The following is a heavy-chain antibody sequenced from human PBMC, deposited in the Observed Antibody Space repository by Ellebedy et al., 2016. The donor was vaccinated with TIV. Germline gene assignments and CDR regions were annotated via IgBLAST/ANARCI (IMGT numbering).Heavy chain of an antibody. V-gene: IGHV4-59*01. Sequence: MPGGSLRLSCTVSGGSISNYYWSWIRPPPGKGLEWIGYIYYSGFTRYNPSLKSRVTISVDTSENQFSLKLSSVTAADTAVYYCARIEVYQSGFFDYWGQGTLVTVSS. CDR1: GGSISNYY. J-gene: IGHJ4*02. CDR2: IYYSGFT. CDR3: ARIEVYQSGFFDY. D-gene: IGHD3-22*01.